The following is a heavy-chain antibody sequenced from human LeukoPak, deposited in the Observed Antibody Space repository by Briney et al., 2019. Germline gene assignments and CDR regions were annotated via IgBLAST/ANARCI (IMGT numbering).Heavy chain of an antibody. CDR3: ARGGKKTAMVTS. CDR2: IYSSGST. D-gene: IGHD5-18*01. Sequence: TLSLTCTVSGGSISSGGYFWNWIRQLPGKGLEWIGYIYSSGSTYNPSLKSRVIISLDTSKNQFSLKLNSVTAADTAVYYSARGGKKTAMVTSWGQGTLVTVPS. J-gene: IGHJ4*02. CDR1: GGSISSGGYF. V-gene: IGHV4-31*03.